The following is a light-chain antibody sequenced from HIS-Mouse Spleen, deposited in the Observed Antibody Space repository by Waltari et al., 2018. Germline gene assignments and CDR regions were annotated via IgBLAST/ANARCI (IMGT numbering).Light chain of an antibody. CDR3: QVWDSSSDHVV. CDR2: DDS. Sequence: SYVLTQPPSVSVAPGKTARITCGGNNIGSKSVHWYQQKPGQAPGLVVYDDSDRPPGIPERFSGSNSGNTATLTISRVEAGDEADYSCQVWDSSSDHVVFGGGTKLTVL. J-gene: IGLJ2*01. V-gene: IGLV3-21*03. CDR1: NIGSKS.